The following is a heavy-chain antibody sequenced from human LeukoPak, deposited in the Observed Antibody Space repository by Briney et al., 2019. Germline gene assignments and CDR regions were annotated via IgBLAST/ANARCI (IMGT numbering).Heavy chain of an antibody. CDR1: GGSISTYY. Sequence: SETLSLTCIVSGGSISTYYWSWIRQPPGKGLEWIGYTHYSGSTNYNPSLKSRVTISVDTSKNQFSLKLSSVTAADTAVYYCARAPKMATINYFDYWGQGTLVTVSS. V-gene: IGHV4-59*01. D-gene: IGHD5-24*01. CDR2: THYSGST. J-gene: IGHJ4*02. CDR3: ARAPKMATINYFDY.